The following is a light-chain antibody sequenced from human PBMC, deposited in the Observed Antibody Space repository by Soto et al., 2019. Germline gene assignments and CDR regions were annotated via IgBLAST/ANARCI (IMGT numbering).Light chain of an antibody. CDR1: SGDVGGYNY. V-gene: IGLV2-14*01. CDR2: EVS. CDR3: SSYTSSSTRV. Sequence: QSALTQPASVSGSPGQSITISCTGTSGDVGGYNYVSWYQQHPGKAPKLMIYEVSNRPSGVSNRSSGSKSGNTASLTISGLQAEDEADYYCSSYTSSSTRVFGTGTKVTVL. J-gene: IGLJ1*01.